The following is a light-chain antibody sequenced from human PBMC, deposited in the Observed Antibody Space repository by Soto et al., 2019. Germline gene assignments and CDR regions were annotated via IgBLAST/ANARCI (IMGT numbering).Light chain of an antibody. Sequence: EIVLTQSPATLSLSPGERATLSCRASQSVSSYLAWYQQKPGQAPRLLIHDASNRATGIPARFSGSGSGTDFTLTISSLEPEDFAVYYCQQRSNWPSITFGQGTRLEIK. J-gene: IGKJ5*01. V-gene: IGKV3-11*01. CDR3: QQRSNWPSIT. CDR2: DAS. CDR1: QSVSSY.